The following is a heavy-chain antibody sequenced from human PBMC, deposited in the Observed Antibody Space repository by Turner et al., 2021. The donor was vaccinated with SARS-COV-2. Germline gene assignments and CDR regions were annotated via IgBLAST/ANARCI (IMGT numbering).Heavy chain of an antibody. D-gene: IGHD1-26*01. V-gene: IGHV4-39*01. CDR3: ARHSPELRGDYFDY. CDR2: IYYSGST. J-gene: IGHJ4*02. Sequence: GWIRQPPGKGLEWIGYIYYSGSTYYNPSLKSRVTISVDTSKNQFSLKLSSVTAADTAVYYCARHSPELRGDYFDYWGQGTLVTVSS.